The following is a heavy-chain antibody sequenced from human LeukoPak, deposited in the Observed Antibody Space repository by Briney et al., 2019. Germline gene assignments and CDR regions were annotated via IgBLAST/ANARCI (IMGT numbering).Heavy chain of an antibody. CDR1: GFIVNDHA. CDR3: SKDISAGGLDV. Sequence: GGSLRLSCVASGFIVNDHAMHWVRQTPGKGLEWVAGVFWNGVDKGYADSVEGRFTIFRDNAKSSMYLQMNSLRIEDTALYYCSKDISAGGLDVWGPGTPVTVSS. CDR2: VFWNGVDK. D-gene: IGHD3-16*02. V-gene: IGHV3-9*01. J-gene: IGHJ6*02.